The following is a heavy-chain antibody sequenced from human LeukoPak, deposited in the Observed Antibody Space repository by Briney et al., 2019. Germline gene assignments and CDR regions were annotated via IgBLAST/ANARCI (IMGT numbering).Heavy chain of an antibody. V-gene: IGHV4-59*08. CDR2: IYYSGST. CDR3: ARGRIGYNCSSTSCYSPRYYYMDV. J-gene: IGHJ6*03. CDR1: GGSISSYY. Sequence: SETLSLTCTVSGGSISSYYWSWIRQPPGKGLEWIGYIYYSGSTNYNPSLKSRVTISVDTSKNQFSLKLSSVTAADTAVYYCARGRIGYNCSSTSCYSPRYYYMDVWGKGTTVTVSS. D-gene: IGHD2-2*02.